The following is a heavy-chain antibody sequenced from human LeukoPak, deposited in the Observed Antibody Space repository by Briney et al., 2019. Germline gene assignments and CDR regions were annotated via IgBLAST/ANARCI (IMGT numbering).Heavy chain of an antibody. CDR2: IKQDGSEK. D-gene: IGHD3-3*01. Sequence: QPGGSLRLSCAASGFTFSNYWMSWVRQAPGKGLEWVANIKQDGSEKYYVDSVKGRFTISRDNAKNSLYLQMNSLRGEDTAVYYCVRVKYYDFWSGNDAFDMWGQGTMVTVSS. V-gene: IGHV3-7*01. CDR3: VRVKYYDFWSGNDAFDM. J-gene: IGHJ3*02. CDR1: GFTFSNYW.